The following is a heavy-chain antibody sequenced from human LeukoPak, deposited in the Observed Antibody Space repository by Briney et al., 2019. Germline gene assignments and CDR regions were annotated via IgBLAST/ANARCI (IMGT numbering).Heavy chain of an antibody. J-gene: IGHJ4*02. CDR3: ARESAGGSYYV. CDR2: IYTSGST. D-gene: IGHD1-26*01. V-gene: IGHV4-61*02. CDR1: GRSISSGSCD. Sequence: PSQTLSLTCTLAGRSISSGSCDWSWIRQPAGKGLEWIGRIYTSGSTNYKPSVKSRVTISGHTSKNQLSLKLSSVTAADTAVHYCARESAGGSYYVWGQGTLVTVSS.